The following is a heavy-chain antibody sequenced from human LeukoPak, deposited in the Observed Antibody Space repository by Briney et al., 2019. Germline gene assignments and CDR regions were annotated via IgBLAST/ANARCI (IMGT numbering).Heavy chain of an antibody. J-gene: IGHJ4*02. CDR2: IHTSGST. CDR3: ARRDISSGWSFDY. Sequence: SETLSLTCTVSGGSISNYHWSWIRQPAGKGLEWIGQIHTSGSTNYNPPLKSRVTMSIDTPENRLSLTIRSVTAADTAVYYCARRDISSGWSFDYWGQGTLVTVSS. D-gene: IGHD6-19*01. V-gene: IGHV4-4*07. CDR1: GGSISNYH.